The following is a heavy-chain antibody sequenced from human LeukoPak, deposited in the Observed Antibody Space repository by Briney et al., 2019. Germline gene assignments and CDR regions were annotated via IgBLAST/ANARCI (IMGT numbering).Heavy chain of an antibody. V-gene: IGHV3-74*01. D-gene: IGHD3-10*01. Sequence: SGGSLRLSCAACGFTFSSYWMHWVRQAPGKGLLWVSRINSDGSSTSYADSVKGRFTISRDNAKNTLYLQMNSLRAEDAAVYYCARDAASGMVRGVPTYWGQGTLVTVSS. J-gene: IGHJ4*02. CDR1: GFTFSSYW. CDR3: ARDAASGMVRGVPTY. CDR2: INSDGSST.